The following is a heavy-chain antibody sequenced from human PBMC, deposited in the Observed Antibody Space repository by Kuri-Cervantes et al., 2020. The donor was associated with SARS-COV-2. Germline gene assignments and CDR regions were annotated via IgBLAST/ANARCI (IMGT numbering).Heavy chain of an antibody. Sequence: GGSLRLSCAASGFTFSSYAMHWVRQAPGKGLEWVALISYDGTNKFYADSVEGRFTISGDNSRNTLYLQMNSLRAEDTAVFYCARPDCTINGVCFMDVWGQGTTVTVSS. CDR2: ISYDGTNK. CDR3: ARPDCTINGVCFMDV. D-gene: IGHD2-8*01. V-gene: IGHV3-30-3*01. J-gene: IGHJ6*02. CDR1: GFTFSSYA.